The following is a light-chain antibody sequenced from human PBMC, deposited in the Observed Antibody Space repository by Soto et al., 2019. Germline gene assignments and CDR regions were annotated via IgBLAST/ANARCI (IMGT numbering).Light chain of an antibody. CDR2: EVN. J-gene: IGLJ3*02. Sequence: HSALTQPASVSGSPGQSITISCTGTSSDVGPYNLVSWYQQLPGKAPKLIIYEVNERPSGISDRFSGSKSGNTASLTISGLQDEDEADYYCCSYVGSSILMFGGGTKLTVL. CDR1: SSDVGPYNL. CDR3: CSYVGSSILM. V-gene: IGLV2-23*02.